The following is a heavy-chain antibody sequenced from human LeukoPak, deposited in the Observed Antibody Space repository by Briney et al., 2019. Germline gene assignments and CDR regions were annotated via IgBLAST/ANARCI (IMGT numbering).Heavy chain of an antibody. J-gene: IGHJ4*02. Sequence: GASVKVSCKASGYTFTSYYMHWVRQAPGQGLEWMGGIIPIFGTANYAQKFQGRVTITADESTSTAYMELSSLRSEDTAVYYCARSRYCSSTSCYAGDYWGQGTLVTVSS. CDR1: GYTFTSYY. CDR2: IIPIFGTA. V-gene: IGHV1-69*13. CDR3: ARSRYCSSTSCYAGDY. D-gene: IGHD2-2*01.